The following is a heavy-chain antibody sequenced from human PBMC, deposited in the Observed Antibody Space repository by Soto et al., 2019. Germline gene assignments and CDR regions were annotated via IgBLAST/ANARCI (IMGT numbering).Heavy chain of an antibody. J-gene: IGHJ4*02. CDR2: ISSSGSTI. CDR1: GFTFSSYE. D-gene: IGHD1-26*01. V-gene: IGHV3-48*03. Sequence: GGSLRLSCAASGFTFSSYEMNWVRQAPGKGLEWVSYISSSGSTIYYADSVKGRFTISRDSAKNSLYLQMNSLRAEDTAVYYCARVGYSGSYYFDYWGQGTLVTVSS. CDR3: ARVGYSGSYYFDY.